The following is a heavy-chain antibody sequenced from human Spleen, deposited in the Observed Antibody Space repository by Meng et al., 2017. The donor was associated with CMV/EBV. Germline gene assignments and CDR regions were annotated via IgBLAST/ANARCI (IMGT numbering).Heavy chain of an antibody. D-gene: IGHD2-2*01. J-gene: IGHJ6*02. CDR1: GYTFTGYY. CDR3: ARGNPVVPAATHYGMDV. Sequence: ASVKVSCKASGYTFTGYYMHWVRQAPGQGLEWMGWINPNNGGTKYAQKFQDRVTMTRDTSISTAYMELSRLRSDDTAVYYCARGNPVVPAATHYGMDVWGQGTTVTVS. V-gene: IGHV1-2*02. CDR2: INPNNGGT.